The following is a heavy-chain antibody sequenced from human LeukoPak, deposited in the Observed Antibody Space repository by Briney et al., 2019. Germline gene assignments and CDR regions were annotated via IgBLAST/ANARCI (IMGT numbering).Heavy chain of an antibody. D-gene: IGHD2-21*01. CDR3: AKAPVTTCRGAYCYPFDY. J-gene: IGHJ4*02. Sequence: GGSLRLSCAASGFTFHNYVMSWVRQAPGKGLEWVSLISGSGAATYYADSVKGLLTISRDSSKNTLFLQMNRLRPEDAAVYYCAKAPVTTCRGAYCYPFDYWGQGTLVTVSS. CDR2: ISGSGAAT. V-gene: IGHV3-23*01. CDR1: GFTFHNYV.